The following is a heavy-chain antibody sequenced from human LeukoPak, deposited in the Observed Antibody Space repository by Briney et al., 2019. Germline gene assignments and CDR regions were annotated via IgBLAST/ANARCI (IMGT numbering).Heavy chain of an antibody. D-gene: IGHD3-3*01. J-gene: IGHJ5*02. V-gene: IGHV1-69*05. CDR1: GGTFSSYA. CDR2: IIPIFGTA. Sequence: GASVKVSCKASGGTFSSYAISWVRQAPRQGLEWMGRIIPIFGTANYAQKFQGRVTITTDESTSTAYMELSSLRSEDTAVYYCARDYDFWSGPPTWGQGTLVTVSS. CDR3: ARDYDFWSGPPT.